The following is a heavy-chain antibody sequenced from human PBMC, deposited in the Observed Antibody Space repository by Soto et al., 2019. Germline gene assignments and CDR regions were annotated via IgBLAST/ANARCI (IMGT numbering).Heavy chain of an antibody. CDR3: ARGDYYDTNGPFSDAFDV. Sequence: GGSLRLSCAASGFSFSSYWVSWVRQAPGKGLEWVANIKPDGSEGYYVDSVKGRFTLSRDNTKNSLYLQMNTLRADDTAVYYCARGDYYDTNGPFSDAFDVWGQGTMVTVSS. V-gene: IGHV3-7*04. CDR1: GFSFSSYW. CDR2: IKPDGSEG. D-gene: IGHD3-22*01. J-gene: IGHJ3*01.